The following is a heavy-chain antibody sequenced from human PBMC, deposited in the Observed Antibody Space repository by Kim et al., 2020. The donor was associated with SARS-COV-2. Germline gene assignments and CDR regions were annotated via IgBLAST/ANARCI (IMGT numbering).Heavy chain of an antibody. CDR2: TIPRIGTS. CDR3: ARHSGPYYESYFDS. D-gene: IGHD3-3*01. J-gene: IGHJ4*02. Sequence: SVKVSCKASGGTINNYAISWVRQAPGRGLEWMGGTIPRIGTSNYSQRFQGRVTINADESTGTAYMELSSLTSEDAAVYFCARHSGPYYESYFDSWGQGTLVTFSA. V-gene: IGHV1-69*13. CDR1: GGTINNYA.